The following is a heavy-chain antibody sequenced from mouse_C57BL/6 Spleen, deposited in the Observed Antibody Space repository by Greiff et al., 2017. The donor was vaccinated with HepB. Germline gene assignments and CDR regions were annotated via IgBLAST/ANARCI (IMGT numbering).Heavy chain of an antibody. V-gene: IGHV1-64*01. CDR3: AREGSLLVFDY. J-gene: IGHJ2*01. D-gene: IGHD1-1*01. CDR2: IHPNSGST. Sequence: VQLQQSGAELVKPGASVKLSCKASGYTFTSYWMHWVKQRPGQGLEWIGMIHPNSGSTNYNEKFKSKATLTVDKSSSTAYMQLSSLTSEDSAVYYCAREGSLLVFDYWGQSTTLTVSS. CDR1: GYTFTSYW.